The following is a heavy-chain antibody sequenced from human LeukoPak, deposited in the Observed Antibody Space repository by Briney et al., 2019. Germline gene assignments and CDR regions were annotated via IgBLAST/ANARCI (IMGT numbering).Heavy chain of an antibody. V-gene: IGHV4-30-4*01. D-gene: IGHD3-10*01. CDR2: IYYSGST. CDR3: ASSRVPYYYYGMDV. CDR1: GGSISSGDYY. Sequence: SETLSLTCTVSGGSISSGDYYRSWIRQPPGKGLEWIGYIYYSGSTYYNPSLKSRVTISVDTSKNQFSLKLSSVTAADTAVYYCASSRVPYYYYGMDVWGQGTTVTVSS. J-gene: IGHJ6*02.